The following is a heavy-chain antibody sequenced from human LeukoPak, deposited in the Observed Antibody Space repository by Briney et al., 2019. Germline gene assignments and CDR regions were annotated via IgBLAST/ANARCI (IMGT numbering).Heavy chain of an antibody. Sequence: GASVKVSCKASGYTFTSYGISWVRQAPGQGLEWMGWISVYNGNTKYAQKIQGRVTMTADTSTSTAYMELRSLRSDDTAVYFCARSDRSGYYYDDYWGQGTQVTVSS. V-gene: IGHV1-18*01. CDR1: GYTFTSYG. CDR3: ARSDRSGYYYDDY. CDR2: ISVYNGNT. D-gene: IGHD3-22*01. J-gene: IGHJ4*02.